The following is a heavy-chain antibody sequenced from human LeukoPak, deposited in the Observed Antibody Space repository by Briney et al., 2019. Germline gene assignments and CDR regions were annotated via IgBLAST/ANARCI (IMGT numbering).Heavy chain of an antibody. V-gene: IGHV4-34*01. CDR2: INHSGST. D-gene: IGHD2-2*01. J-gene: IGHJ5*02. Sequence: SETPSLTCAVYGGSFSGYYWSWIRQPPGKGLEWIGEINHSGSTNYNPSLKSRVTISVDTSKNQFSLKLSSVTAADTAVYYCARAHFTNIVVVPAAIKGFDPWGQGTLVTVSS. CDR1: GGSFSGYY. CDR3: ARAHFTNIVVVPAAIKGFDP.